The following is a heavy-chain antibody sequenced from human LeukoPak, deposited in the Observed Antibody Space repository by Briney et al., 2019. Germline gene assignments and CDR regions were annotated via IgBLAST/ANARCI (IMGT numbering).Heavy chain of an antibody. CDR3: AREGSSGWLDP. CDR2: ISPYNGNT. CDR1: VYTFTSYG. J-gene: IGHJ5*02. Sequence: GASVTVSFKSSVYTFTSYGINWVRQAPAQGREWMGGISPYNGNTNYAQKLQGRVTMTTDTSTSTAYMELRSLRSDDTAVYYCAREGSSGWLDPWGQGALVTVSS. V-gene: IGHV1-18*01. D-gene: IGHD6-19*01.